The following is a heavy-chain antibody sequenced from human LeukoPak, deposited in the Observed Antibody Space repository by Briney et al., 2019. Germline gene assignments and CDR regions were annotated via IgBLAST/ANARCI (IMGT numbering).Heavy chain of an antibody. Sequence: ASVKVSCKASGYTFTSYGISWVRQAPGQGLEWMGWISAYNGITNYAQKLQGRVTMTTDTSTSTAYMELRSLRSDDTAVYYCARDPRENLGYCSSTSCYTSWFDPWGQGTLVTVSS. J-gene: IGHJ5*02. D-gene: IGHD2-2*02. CDR3: ARDPRENLGYCSSTSCYTSWFDP. V-gene: IGHV1-18*01. CDR2: ISAYNGIT. CDR1: GYTFTSYG.